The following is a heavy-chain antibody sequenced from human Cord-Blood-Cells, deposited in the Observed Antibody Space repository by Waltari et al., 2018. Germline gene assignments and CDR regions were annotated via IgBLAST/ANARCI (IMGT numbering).Heavy chain of an antibody. D-gene: IGHD3-22*01. CDR1: GGTFSSYA. Sequence: QVQLVQSGAEVKKPGSSVKVSCKASGGTFSSYAISWVRQAPGQGLEWMGGIIPSFGIANYAQKFQGRVAITADKSTSTAYMELSSLRSEDTAVYYCATNPLQYYYDSSDYYFDYWGQGTLVTVSS. J-gene: IGHJ4*02. CDR2: IIPSFGIA. CDR3: ATNPLQYYYDSSDYYFDY. V-gene: IGHV1-69*10.